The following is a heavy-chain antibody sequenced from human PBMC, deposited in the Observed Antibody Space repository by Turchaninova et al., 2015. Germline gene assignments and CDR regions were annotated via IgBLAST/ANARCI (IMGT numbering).Heavy chain of an antibody. CDR2: INHSGST. V-gene: IGHV4-34*01. CDR1: GGSFRGYD. D-gene: IGHD6-13*01. Sequence: QVQLQQLGAGLLKPSATLSFTGAIVGGSFRGYDWSWIRQAPGKGLEWIGEINHSGSTNYNPSLKSRVTISVDTSKNQFSLKLSSVTAADTAVYYCASTSSSWPLYYYYGMDVWGQGTTVTVSS. J-gene: IGHJ6*02. CDR3: ASTSSSWPLYYYYGMDV.